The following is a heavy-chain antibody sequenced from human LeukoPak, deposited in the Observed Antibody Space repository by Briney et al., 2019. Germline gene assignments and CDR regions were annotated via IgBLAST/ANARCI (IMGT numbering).Heavy chain of an antibody. CDR3: ARVNTPPHYYFDY. J-gene: IGHJ4*02. CDR1: GFIVSNNY. V-gene: IGHV3-53*01. Sequence: GGSLRLSCAASGFIVSNNYMSCVRQAPGKRLEWVSVIYSGGSTYYADSVKGRFTISRDDSKNTLYLQMNSLRAEDTAVYHCARVNTPPHYYFDYWGQGTLVTVSS. CDR2: IYSGGST.